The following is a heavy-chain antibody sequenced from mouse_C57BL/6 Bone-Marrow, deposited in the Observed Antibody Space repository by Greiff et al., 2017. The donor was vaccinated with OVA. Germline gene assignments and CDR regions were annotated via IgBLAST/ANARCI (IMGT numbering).Heavy chain of an antibody. D-gene: IGHD2-14*01. Sequence: VKLLESGAELVKPGASVKISCKASGYAFSSYWMNWVKQRPGKGLEWIGQIYPGDGDTNYNGKFKGKATLTADKSSSTAYMQLSSLTSEDSAVYFCAYRGGGYYFDYWGQGTTLTVSS. CDR1: GYAFSSYW. CDR3: AYRGGGYYFDY. V-gene: IGHV1-80*01. CDR2: IYPGDGDT. J-gene: IGHJ2*01.